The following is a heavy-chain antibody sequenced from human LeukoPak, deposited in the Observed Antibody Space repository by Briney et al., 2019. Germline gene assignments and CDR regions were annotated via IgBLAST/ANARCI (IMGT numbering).Heavy chain of an antibody. Sequence: PGGSLRLSCSASGFTFSNYAMSWVRQAPGKGLEWVSGISGSGGNTYYADSVKGRFTISRDNSKNTLYLQMNSLRAEDTAVYYCAKTVALYDSSGYDYGGQGTLVTVSS. J-gene: IGHJ4*02. V-gene: IGHV3-23*01. CDR3: AKTVALYDSSGYDY. CDR2: ISGSGGNT. D-gene: IGHD3-22*01. CDR1: GFTFSNYA.